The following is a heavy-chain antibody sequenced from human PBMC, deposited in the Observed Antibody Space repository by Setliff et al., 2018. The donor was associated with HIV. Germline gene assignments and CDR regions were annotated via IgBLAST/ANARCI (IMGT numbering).Heavy chain of an antibody. CDR1: GFTLSDHH. CDR3: TLSSPYYDSLDY. Sequence: PGGSLRLSCAASGFTLSDHHMNWIRRAPGKGLEWVSYISHSGGTIKYADFVKGRFTISRDNAKNSLYLQMDSLRAEDTAVYYCTLSSPYYDSLDYWGQGTLVTVSS. D-gene: IGHD3-22*01. CDR2: ISHSGGTI. J-gene: IGHJ4*02. V-gene: IGHV3-11*01.